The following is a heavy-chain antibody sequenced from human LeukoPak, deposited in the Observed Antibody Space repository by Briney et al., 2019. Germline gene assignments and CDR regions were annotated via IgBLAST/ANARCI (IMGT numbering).Heavy chain of an antibody. Sequence: ASVKVSCTASGYTFTSYDINWVRQATGQGLEWMGWMNPNSGNTGYAQKFQGRVTMTRNTSISTAYMELSSLRSEDTAVYYCARGNFVRYSSGWGNDYWGQGTLVTVSS. J-gene: IGHJ4*02. CDR3: ARGNFVRYSSGWGNDY. CDR1: GYTFTSYD. D-gene: IGHD6-19*01. CDR2: MNPNSGNT. V-gene: IGHV1-8*01.